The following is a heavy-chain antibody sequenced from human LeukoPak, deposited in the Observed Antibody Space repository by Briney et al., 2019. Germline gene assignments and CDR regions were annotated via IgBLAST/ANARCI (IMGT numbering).Heavy chain of an antibody. D-gene: IGHD3-16*01. CDR1: NYPITSDYY. CDR2: IFHSGIA. CDR3: GRAGFGTAYNRFYYYMDV. V-gene: IGHV4-38-2*01. Sequence: SETLSLTCAVSNYPITSDYYWAWIRQPPGQGLEWIGQIFHSGIAHYNPSLKSRVTMSVDTSRGQFSVNLNSVTAADTAVYFCGRAGFGTAYNRFYYYMDVWGKGTTVTVSS. J-gene: IGHJ6*03.